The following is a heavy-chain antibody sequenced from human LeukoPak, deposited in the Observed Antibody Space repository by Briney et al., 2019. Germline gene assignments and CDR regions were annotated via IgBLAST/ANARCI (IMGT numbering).Heavy chain of an antibody. Sequence: SETLSLTCTVSGGSISSGGYSWSWIRQHPGKGLEWIGYIYYSGSTYYNPSLKSRVTISVDTSKNQFSLKLSSVTAADTAVYYCAVTYDFNAFDIWGQGTMVTVSS. CDR2: IYYSGST. CDR1: GGSISSGGYS. J-gene: IGHJ3*02. V-gene: IGHV4-31*03. D-gene: IGHD2-21*01. CDR3: AVTYDFNAFDI.